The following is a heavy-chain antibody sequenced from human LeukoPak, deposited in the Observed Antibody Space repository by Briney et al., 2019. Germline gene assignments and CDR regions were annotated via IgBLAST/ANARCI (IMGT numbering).Heavy chain of an antibody. J-gene: IGHJ4*02. CDR2: IKSKTDGETT. Sequence: PGGSLRLSCAASGFTFSNAWMSWVRQAPGKGLERVGRIKSKTDGETTDYAAPVKGRFTISRDDSKNTVDLQMNSLKTEDTALYYCTSISASVVGESFDYWGQGTQVTVSS. CDR3: TSISASVVGESFDY. D-gene: IGHD2-15*01. V-gene: IGHV3-15*01. CDR1: GFTFSNAW.